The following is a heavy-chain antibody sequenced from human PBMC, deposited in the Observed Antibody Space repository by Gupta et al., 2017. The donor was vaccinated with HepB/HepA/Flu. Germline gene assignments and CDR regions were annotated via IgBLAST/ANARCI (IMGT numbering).Heavy chain of an antibody. J-gene: IGHJ4*02. CDR1: GYTFTGYY. CDR2: INPESGAT. D-gene: IGHD2-21*02. CDR3: ATSSDAFDH. V-gene: IGHV1-2*06. Sequence: HLVQSGAEVKRPGASVKVSCKTSGYTFTGYYIHWVRQAPGQGLEWMGRINPESGATNYPQKFQGMVTMTRATSISTAYMELSRLTSDDTAVYYCATSSDAFDHGGQGTLVIVSS.